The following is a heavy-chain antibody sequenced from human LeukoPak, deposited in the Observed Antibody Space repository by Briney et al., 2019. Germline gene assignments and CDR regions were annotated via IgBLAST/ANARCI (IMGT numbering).Heavy chain of an antibody. CDR1: GFTFSSYA. D-gene: IGHD5-18*01. J-gene: IGHJ4*02. V-gene: IGHV3-30*04. Sequence: GGSLGLSCAASGFTFSSYAMHWVRQAPGKGLEWVAVISYDGSNKYYADSVKGRFTISRDNSKNTLYLQMNSLRAEDTAVYYCARGGNPFNGYSYFDYWGQGTLVTVSS. CDR3: ARGGNPFNGYSYFDY. CDR2: ISYDGSNK.